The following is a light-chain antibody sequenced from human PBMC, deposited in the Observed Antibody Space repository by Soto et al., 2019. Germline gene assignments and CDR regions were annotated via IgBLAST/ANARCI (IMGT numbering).Light chain of an antibody. CDR2: LNSDGSH. J-gene: IGLJ1*01. CDR1: SGHSSYA. V-gene: IGLV4-69*01. Sequence: QLMLTQSPSASASLGASVKLTRTLSSGHSSYAIAWHQQQPEKGPRYLMKLNSDGSHSKGDGIPDRFSGSSSGAERYLIISSLQSEDEADYYCQTWGTGIHVFGTGTKVTVL. CDR3: QTWGTGIHV.